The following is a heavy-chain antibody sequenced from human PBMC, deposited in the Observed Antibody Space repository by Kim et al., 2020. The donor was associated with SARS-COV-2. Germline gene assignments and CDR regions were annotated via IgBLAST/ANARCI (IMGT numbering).Heavy chain of an antibody. Sequence: GGSLRLSCAASGFNFGDYEMNWVRQAPGKGLEWVSYISGGGSSIYYADSVKGRFTISRDNAKNSLYLQMNSLRVEDTALYYCAHLATMAPGRFDTWGQGILVTVSS. J-gene: IGHJ5*02. CDR1: GFNFGDYE. D-gene: IGHD5-12*01. V-gene: IGHV3-48*03. CDR3: AHLATMAPGRFDT. CDR2: ISGGGSSI.